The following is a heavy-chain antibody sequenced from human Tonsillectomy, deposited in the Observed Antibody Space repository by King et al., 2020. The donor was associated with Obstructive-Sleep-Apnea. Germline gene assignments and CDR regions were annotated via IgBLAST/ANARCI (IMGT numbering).Heavy chain of an antibody. CDR3: AREPPTVTTSYFDY. Sequence: VQLQESGPGLVKPSETLSLTCTVSGGSISSYYWSWIRPPPGKGLAWIGYIYYSGSTNYKPSLKSRVTISVDTSTNQLSLKQSAVTAADTAVYYCAREPPTVTTSYFDYWGQGTLVTVSS. CDR2: IYYSGST. D-gene: IGHD4-17*01. V-gene: IGHV4-59*01. CDR1: GGSISSYY. J-gene: IGHJ4*02.